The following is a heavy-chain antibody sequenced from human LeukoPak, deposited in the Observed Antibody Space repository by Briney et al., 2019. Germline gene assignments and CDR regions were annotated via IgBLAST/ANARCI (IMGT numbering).Heavy chain of an antibody. CDR2: INTNTGNP. CDR1: GYTFTSYA. V-gene: IGHV7-4-1*02. D-gene: IGHD1-26*01. J-gene: IGHJ4*02. Sequence: ASAKVSCKASGYTFTSYAMNWVRQAPGQGLEWMGWINTNTGNPTYAQGFTGRFVFSLDTSVSTAYLQISSLKAEDTAVYYCARDTAVGATRYFDYWGQGTLVTVSS. CDR3: ARDTAVGATRYFDY.